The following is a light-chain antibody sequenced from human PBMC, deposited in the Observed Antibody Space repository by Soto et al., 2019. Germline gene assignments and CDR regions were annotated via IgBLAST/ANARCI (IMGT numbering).Light chain of an antibody. Sequence: EIVLTQSPGTLSFSPGETATLSCRASQSVNNHLAWYQQKPGQEPRLLVYDASTRATGIPARISGSGSGTAFTLTISSLEPEDFAVYYCQHRRNCPLTFGGGTKVEIK. CDR2: DAS. J-gene: IGKJ4*01. V-gene: IGKV3-11*01. CDR3: QHRRNCPLT. CDR1: QSVNNH.